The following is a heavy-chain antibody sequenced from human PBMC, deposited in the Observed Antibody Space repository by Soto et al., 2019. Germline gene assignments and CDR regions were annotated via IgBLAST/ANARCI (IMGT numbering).Heavy chain of an antibody. CDR2: IIPMFRAP. D-gene: IGHD2-21*01. CDR3: ARPGDVVVLFAQKAFDI. CDR1: GGTFSRFA. V-gene: IGHV1-69*01. J-gene: IGHJ3*02. Sequence: QVQLVQSGAEVKKPGSSVKVSCKAYGGTFSRFAISWVRQAPGQGPEWMGGIIPMFRAPTYAQNFQGRLTISADESSSTAYMELSSLRSEDTAMYYCARPGDVVVLFAQKAFDIWGQGTMVTVSS.